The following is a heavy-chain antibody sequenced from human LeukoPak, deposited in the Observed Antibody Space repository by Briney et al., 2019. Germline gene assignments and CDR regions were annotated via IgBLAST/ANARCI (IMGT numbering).Heavy chain of an antibody. CDR3: ARASNPWLQLT. V-gene: IGHV3-7*05. CDR1: GFTFSNYW. CDR2: IKQDGSEK. J-gene: IGHJ5*02. Sequence: PGGSLTVSRAASGFTFSNYWMIWVRQAPGKGQEWVGNIKQDGSEKRYASSVGGRFTISRDNAQISLYLQMNSLRAEDTAVYYCARASNPWLQLTWGQGTLVTVSS. D-gene: IGHD5-24*01.